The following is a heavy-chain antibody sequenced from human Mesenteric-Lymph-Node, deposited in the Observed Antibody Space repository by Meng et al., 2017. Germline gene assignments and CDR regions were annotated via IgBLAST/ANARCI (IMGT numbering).Heavy chain of an antibody. CDR3: ARDTSTMCDY. V-gene: IGHV1-69*01. D-gene: IGHD3-10*02. CDR2: IIPIFGTA. Sequence: VHLVQAVAEGNTPWSLVKVSCKASGGTFSSYAISWVRQAPGQGLEWMGGIIPIFGTANYAQKFQGRVTITADESTSTAYMELSSLRSEDTAVYYCARDTSTMCDYWGQGTLVTVSS. CDR1: GGTFSSYA. J-gene: IGHJ4*02.